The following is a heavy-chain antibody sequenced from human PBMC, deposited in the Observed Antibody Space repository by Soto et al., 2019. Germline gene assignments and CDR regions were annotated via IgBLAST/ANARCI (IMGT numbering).Heavy chain of an antibody. J-gene: IGHJ4*02. CDR2: IYYSGNT. D-gene: IGHD4-17*01. CDR1: GGSFTSGGYY. CDR3: ARGLYGDYDFDY. Sequence: QVQLQESGPGLVKPSQTLSLTCTVSGGSFTSGGYYWTWIRQHPGKGLEWIGYIYYSGNTYYSPSRKIRVAISVDTSKNQFSLKLSSVTAADTAVYYCARGLYGDYDFDYWGQGTLVTVSS. V-gene: IGHV4-31*03.